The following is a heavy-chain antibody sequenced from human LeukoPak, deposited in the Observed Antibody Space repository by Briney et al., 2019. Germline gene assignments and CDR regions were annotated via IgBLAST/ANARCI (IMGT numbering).Heavy chain of an antibody. CDR1: GGSFSGYY. J-gene: IGHJ5*02. V-gene: IGHV4-34*01. CDR3: ARHYQRMVRGVTSHLWFDP. Sequence: SETLSLTCAVYGGSFSGYYWSWIRQPPGKGLEWIGEINHSGSTNYNPSLKSRVTISVDTSKNQFSLKLSSVTAADTAVYYCARHYQRMVRGVTSHLWFDPWGQGTLVTVSS. D-gene: IGHD3-10*01. CDR2: INHSGST.